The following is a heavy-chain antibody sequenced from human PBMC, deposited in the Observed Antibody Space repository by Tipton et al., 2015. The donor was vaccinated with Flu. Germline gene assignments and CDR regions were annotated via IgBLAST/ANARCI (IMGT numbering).Heavy chain of an antibody. CDR2: ISAYNGNT. CDR1: GYTFTSYG. CDR3: ARDRVIFGGGFYYGMDV. Sequence: QLVQSGAEVKKPGASVKASCKASGYTFTSYGISWVRQAPGQGLEWMGWISAYNGNTNYAQKLQGRVTMTTDTSTSTAYMELRSLRSAGTAFFYCARDRVIFGGGFYYGMDVWGPGAPFAVSS. V-gene: IGHV1-18*01. D-gene: IGHD3/OR15-3a*01. J-gene: IGHJ6*02.